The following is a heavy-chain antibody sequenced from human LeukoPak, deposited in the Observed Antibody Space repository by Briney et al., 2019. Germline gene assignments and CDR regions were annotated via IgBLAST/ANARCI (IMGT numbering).Heavy chain of an antibody. Sequence: PGGSLRLSCAASGFTFSDYGMHWVRQAPGKGLEWVAVIWHDGSNKYYADSVKGRFTISRDNSKNTLYLQMNSLRAEDTAVYFCARAVGPYDYWGQGTLVTVSS. J-gene: IGHJ4*02. CDR2: IWHDGSNK. V-gene: IGHV3-33*01. CDR1: GFTFSDYG. D-gene: IGHD3-10*01. CDR3: ARAVGPYDY.